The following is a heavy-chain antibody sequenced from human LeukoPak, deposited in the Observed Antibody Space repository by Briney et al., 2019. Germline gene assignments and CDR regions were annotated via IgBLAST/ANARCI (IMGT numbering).Heavy chain of an antibody. Sequence: TSETLSLTCTVSGGSISSYYWGWIRQPPGKGLEWIGSIYYSGSTYYNPSLKSRVTISVDTSKNQFSLKLSSVTAADTAVYYCARRISSSWFPGWFDPWGQGTLVTVSS. CDR2: IYYSGST. J-gene: IGHJ5*02. CDR3: ARRISSSWFPGWFDP. CDR1: GGSISSYY. V-gene: IGHV4-39*01. D-gene: IGHD6-13*01.